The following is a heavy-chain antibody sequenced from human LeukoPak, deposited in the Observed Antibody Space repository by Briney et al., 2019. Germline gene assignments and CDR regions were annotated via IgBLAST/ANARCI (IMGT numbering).Heavy chain of an antibody. CDR2: IWYDGSNK. CDR1: GFIFSSYG. CDR3: ARAGGSTVSHSDY. D-gene: IGHD4-17*01. J-gene: IGHJ4*02. Sequence: GGSLRLSCAASGFIFSSYGMHWVRQAPGKGLEWVAVIWYDGSNKNYVDSVKGRFTISRDNSKNTLYLQMNSLRAEDTAVYYCARAGGSTVSHSDYWGQGTLVTVSS. V-gene: IGHV3-33*01.